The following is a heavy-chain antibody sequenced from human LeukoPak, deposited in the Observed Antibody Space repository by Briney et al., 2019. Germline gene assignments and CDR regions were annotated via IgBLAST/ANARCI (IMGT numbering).Heavy chain of an antibody. CDR3: ARVRGNILMSDPQY. CDR2: ISPDSGGT. D-gene: IGHD3-10*01. Sequence: ASVKVSCKTSGYTFTCYYLHWVRQAPGQGLEWLGWISPDSGGTNYAQKFQGRGTMARDTSTNTVYMELTRLRSDDTAIYYCARVRGNILMSDPQYWGQGTLVTVSS. J-gene: IGHJ4*02. V-gene: IGHV1-2*02. CDR1: GYTFTCYY.